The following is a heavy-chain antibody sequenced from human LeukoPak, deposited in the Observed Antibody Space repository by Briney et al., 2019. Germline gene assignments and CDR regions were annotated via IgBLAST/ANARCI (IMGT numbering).Heavy chain of an antibody. Sequence: PGGSLRLSCAASGFTFNNYAMNWVRQAPGKGLEWIGYIYYSGSTNYNPSLKSRVTISVDTSKNQFSLKLSSVTAADTAVYYCARRFIAAAVGDAFDIWGQGTMVTVSS. J-gene: IGHJ3*02. CDR1: GFTFNNYA. D-gene: IGHD6-13*01. CDR2: IYYSGST. V-gene: IGHV4-59*08. CDR3: ARRFIAAAVGDAFDI.